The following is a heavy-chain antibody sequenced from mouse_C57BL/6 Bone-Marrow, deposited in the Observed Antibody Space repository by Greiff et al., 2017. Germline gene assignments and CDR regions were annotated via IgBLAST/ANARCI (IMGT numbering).Heavy chain of an antibody. J-gene: IGHJ2*01. Sequence: VQLQQSGPELVKPGASVKMSCKASGYTFTDYNMHWVKQSHGKSLEWIGYINPNNGGTGYNQKFKGKATLTVNKSSSTAYMELRSLTSEASAVYYCARNYYGSSSCDYWGQGTTLTVSS. CDR2: INPNNGGT. D-gene: IGHD1-1*01. V-gene: IGHV1-22*01. CDR1: GYTFTDYN. CDR3: ARNYYGSSSCDY.